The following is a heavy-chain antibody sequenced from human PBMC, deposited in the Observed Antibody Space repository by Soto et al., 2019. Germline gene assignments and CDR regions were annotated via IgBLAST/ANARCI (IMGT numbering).Heavy chain of an antibody. CDR2: IYWDDDK. CDR1: GFSLSTGGVG. CDR3: AHATLFGDPFDF. V-gene: IGHV2-5*02. J-gene: IGHJ4*02. D-gene: IGHD3-10*02. Sequence: QITLKESGPTLVKPTQTLTLTCTFSGFSLSTGGVGVGWIRQPPGKALEWLALIYWDDDKRYSPSLQSRLTIAKDTSKNQVVLTMTNMDPVDTATYYCAHATLFGDPFDFWGQGSLVTVSS.